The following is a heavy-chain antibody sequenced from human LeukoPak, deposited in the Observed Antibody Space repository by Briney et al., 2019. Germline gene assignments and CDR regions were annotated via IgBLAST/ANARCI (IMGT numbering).Heavy chain of an antibody. Sequence: GGSLRLSCAASGFTFSSYSMNRVRQAPGKGLEWVSYISSRSSTIYYADSVKGRFTISRDNATNSLYLQMNSLRAEDTAVYYCARKGGPLGPPFDNWGQGTLVTVSS. CDR1: GFTFSSYS. CDR2: ISSRSSTI. CDR3: ARKGGPLGPPFDN. D-gene: IGHD7-27*01. J-gene: IGHJ4*02. V-gene: IGHV3-48*04.